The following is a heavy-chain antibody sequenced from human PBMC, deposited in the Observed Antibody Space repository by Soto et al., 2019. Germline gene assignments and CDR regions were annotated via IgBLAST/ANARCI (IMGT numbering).Heavy chain of an antibody. CDR3: ARFRWFGELYVY. Sequence: ASVKVSCKASGYTFTSYDINWVRQATGQGLEWMGWMNPNSGNTGYAQKFQGRVTMTRNTSISTAYMELSSLRSEDTAVYYCARFRWFGELYVYWGQGTLVTVSS. CDR2: MNPNSGNT. J-gene: IGHJ4*02. D-gene: IGHD3-10*01. CDR1: GYTFTSYD. V-gene: IGHV1-8*01.